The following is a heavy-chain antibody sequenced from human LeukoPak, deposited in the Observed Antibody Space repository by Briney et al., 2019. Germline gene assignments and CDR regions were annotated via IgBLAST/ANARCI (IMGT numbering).Heavy chain of an antibody. J-gene: IGHJ4*02. CDR2: IIPIFGTA. CDR1: GYTFTGYY. D-gene: IGHD1-26*01. Sequence: SVKVSCKASGYTFTGYYMHWVRQAPGQGLEWMGGIIPIFGTANYAQKFQGRVTITTDESTSTAYMELSSLRSEDTAVYYCARDFSGSYYEVLNYWGQGTLVTVSS. CDR3: ARDFSGSYYEVLNY. V-gene: IGHV1-69*05.